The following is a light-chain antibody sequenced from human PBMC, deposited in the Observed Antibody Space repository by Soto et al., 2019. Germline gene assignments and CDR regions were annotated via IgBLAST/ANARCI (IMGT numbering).Light chain of an antibody. Sequence: DIQMTQSPSTLSASVGDRVTITCRASQSISSWLAWYQQKPGKAPKRLIYKASSLESGVPSRFSGSGSGTEFALTISSRLPDDVATYYRQQYGSFCTFGQGTKVEIK. J-gene: IGKJ1*01. V-gene: IGKV1-5*03. CDR1: QSISSW. CDR2: KAS. CDR3: QQYGSFCT.